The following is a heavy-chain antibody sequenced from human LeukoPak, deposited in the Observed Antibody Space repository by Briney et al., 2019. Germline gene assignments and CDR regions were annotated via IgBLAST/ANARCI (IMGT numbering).Heavy chain of an antibody. CDR3: ARGPQTLRLLWFAYWFDP. CDR1: GGSISSSSYY. V-gene: IGHV4-39*01. D-gene: IGHD3-10*01. J-gene: IGHJ5*02. Sequence: SETLSLTCTVSGGSISSSSYYWSWIRQPPGKGLEWIGSIYYSGSTYYNPSLKSRVTISVDTSKNQFSLKLSSVTAADTAVYYCARGPQTLRLLWFAYWFDPWGQGTLVTVSS. CDR2: IYYSGST.